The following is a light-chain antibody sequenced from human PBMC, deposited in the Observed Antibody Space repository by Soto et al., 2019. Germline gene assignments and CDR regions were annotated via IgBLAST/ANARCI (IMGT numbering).Light chain of an antibody. CDR3: SSYTSSSTLYV. CDR1: SSDVGGFNF. V-gene: IGLV2-14*03. CDR2: DVT. Sequence: QSALTQPASVSGSPGQSITISCTGSSSDVGGFNFVSWYQQHPGKAPKLMIYDVTKRPSGVSDRFSGSKSDNTASLTISGLQAEDEADYYCSSYTSSSTLYVFGPGTKLTVL. J-gene: IGLJ1*01.